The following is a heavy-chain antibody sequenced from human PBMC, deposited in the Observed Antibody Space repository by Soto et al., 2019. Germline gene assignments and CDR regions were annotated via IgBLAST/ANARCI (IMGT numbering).Heavy chain of an antibody. CDR2: MYHSGNT. Sequence: SETLSLTCAVSGYSISSGYYWGWIRQPPGEGLEWIGSMYHSGNTYYNPSLKSRVTISVDTSKNQFSLKLSSVTAADTAVYYCARDLSSSSENWFDPWGQGILVTVSS. D-gene: IGHD6-6*01. CDR3: ARDLSSSSENWFDP. CDR1: GYSISSGYY. V-gene: IGHV4-38-2*02. J-gene: IGHJ5*02.